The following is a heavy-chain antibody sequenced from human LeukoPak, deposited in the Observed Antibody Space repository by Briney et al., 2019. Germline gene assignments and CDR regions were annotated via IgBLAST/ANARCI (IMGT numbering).Heavy chain of an antibody. CDR2: ISGSGGST. Sequence: GGSLRLSCAASGFTFSCYGMSWVRQAPGKGLEWVSAISGSGGSTYYADSVKGRFTISRDNSKSTLYLQMNSLRAEDTAVYYCARSSSSWPTAFDYWGQGTLVTVSS. CDR3: ARSSSSWPTAFDY. CDR1: GFTFSCYG. D-gene: IGHD6-13*01. J-gene: IGHJ4*02. V-gene: IGHV3-23*01.